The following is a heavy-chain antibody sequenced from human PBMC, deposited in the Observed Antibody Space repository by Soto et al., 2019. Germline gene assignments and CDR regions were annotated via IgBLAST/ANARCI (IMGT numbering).Heavy chain of an antibody. CDR1: GGTFNNYA. Sequence: ASVKVSCKASGGTFNNYAISWVRQAPGQGLEWMGGIIPIFGTANYAQKFQDRVTITADESTTTAYMELRSLRSEDTAVYYCARGVDYDRSAYYCFYWGQGTLVTVSS. CDR3: ARGVDYDRSAYYCFY. V-gene: IGHV1-69*13. CDR2: IIPIFGTA. J-gene: IGHJ4*02. D-gene: IGHD3-22*01.